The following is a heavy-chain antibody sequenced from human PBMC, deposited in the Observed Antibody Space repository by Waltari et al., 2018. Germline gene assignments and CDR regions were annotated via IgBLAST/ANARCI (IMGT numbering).Heavy chain of an antibody. CDR3: ARGEGYSGYDYFDY. CDR2: TYYRSKWYN. CDR1: GDSVSSHSAS. J-gene: IGHJ4*02. D-gene: IGHD5-12*01. V-gene: IGHV6-1*01. Sequence: QVQLQQSGPGLVKPSQTLSLTCAIPGDSVSSHSASWNWNKQSPPGGLVWLGRTYYRSKWYNDYAVSVKSRITINPDTSKNQFSLQLNSVTPEDTAVYYCARGEGYSGYDYFDYWGQGTLVTVSS.